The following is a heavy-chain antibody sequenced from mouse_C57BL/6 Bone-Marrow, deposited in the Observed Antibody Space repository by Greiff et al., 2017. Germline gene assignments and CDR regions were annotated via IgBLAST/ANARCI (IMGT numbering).Heavy chain of an antibody. CDR2: IYPGSGST. J-gene: IGHJ4*01. Sequence: QVQLQQPGAELVKPGASVKMSCKASGYTFTSYRITWVKQRPGQGLEWIGDIYPGSGSTNYNEKFKSKATLTVDESTSTAYMQLSSRTSEVSAFYYCTSGRGNYCGSSLMDDWGKGTSVTVSS. CDR3: TSGRGNYCGSSLMDD. CDR1: GYTFTSYR. D-gene: IGHD1-1*01. V-gene: IGHV1-55*01.